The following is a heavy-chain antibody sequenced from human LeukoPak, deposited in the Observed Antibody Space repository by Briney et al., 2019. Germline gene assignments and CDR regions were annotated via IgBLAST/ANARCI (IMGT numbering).Heavy chain of an antibody. D-gene: IGHD6-13*01. CDR2: INPSGGST. CDR3: ARGLGIAAAGKAPFDY. J-gene: IGHJ4*02. Sequence: ASVKVSCKASGYTFTGYYMHWVRQAPGQGLEWMGIINPSGGSTSYAQKFQGRVTMTRDTSTSTVYMELSSLRSEDTAVYYCARGLGIAAAGKAPFDYWGQGTLVTVSS. CDR1: GYTFTGYY. V-gene: IGHV1-46*03.